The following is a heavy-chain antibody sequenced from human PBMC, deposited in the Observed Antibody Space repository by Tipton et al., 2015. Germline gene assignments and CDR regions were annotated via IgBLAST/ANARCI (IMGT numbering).Heavy chain of an antibody. Sequence: SGFTFRSHWMSWVRQAPGKGLEWVANIKQDGSETNYVGSVKGRFTISRDNGKNSLYLQMNSLRVEDTAVYYCAREVYDVVLMVFAVPAYYFDSWGQGALVTVSS. CDR1: GFTFRSHW. CDR3: AREVYDVVLMVFAVPAYYFDS. V-gene: IGHV3-7*01. J-gene: IGHJ4*02. D-gene: IGHD2-8*01. CDR2: IKQDGSET.